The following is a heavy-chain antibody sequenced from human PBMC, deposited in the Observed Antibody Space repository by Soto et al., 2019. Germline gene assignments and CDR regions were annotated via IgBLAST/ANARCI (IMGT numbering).Heavy chain of an antibody. CDR2: IIPVFQTA. CDR3: ARGGRGETWFNES. Sequence: QEQLVQSGAEVKKPGSSVKVSCKASGGLFSSYPISWVRQVPGQGLEWMGGIIPVFQTAYYTQRFQGRVTRTADEATNTGYRELSSLRSEDTAIDYCARGGRGETWFNESWGQGTLVTVSS. CDR1: GGLFSSYP. J-gene: IGHJ5*02. D-gene: IGHD1-26*01. V-gene: IGHV1-69*01.